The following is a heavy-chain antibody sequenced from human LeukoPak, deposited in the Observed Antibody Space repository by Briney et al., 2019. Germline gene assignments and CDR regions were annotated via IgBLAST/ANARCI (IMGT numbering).Heavy chain of an antibody. V-gene: IGHV4-59*08. Sequence: PSETLSLTCTGSGGSISSYYWSWIRQPPGKGLEWIGYIYYSGSTNYNPSLKSRVTISVDTSKNQFSLKLSSVTAADTAVYYCARSVQWLVVDYWGQGTLVTVSS. CDR2: IYYSGST. CDR1: GGSISSYY. D-gene: IGHD6-19*01. J-gene: IGHJ4*02. CDR3: ARSVQWLVVDY.